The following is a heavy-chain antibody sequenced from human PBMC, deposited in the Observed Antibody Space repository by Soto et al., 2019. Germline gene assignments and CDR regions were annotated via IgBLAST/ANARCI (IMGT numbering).Heavy chain of an antibody. Sequence: SETLSLTCTVSGGSISSSSYYWGWIRQPPGKGLEWIGSIYYSGSTYYNPSLKSRVTISVDTSKNQFSLKLSSVTAADTAVYYCARSGHLFDYWGQGTPVTVSS. CDR2: IYYSGST. J-gene: IGHJ4*02. D-gene: IGHD3-10*01. CDR3: ARSGHLFDY. V-gene: IGHV4-39*01. CDR1: GGSISSSSYY.